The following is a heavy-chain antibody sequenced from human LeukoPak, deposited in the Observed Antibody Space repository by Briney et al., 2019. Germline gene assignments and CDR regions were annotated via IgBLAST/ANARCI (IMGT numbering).Heavy chain of an antibody. Sequence: SETLSLTCAVYGGSFSGYYWSWIRQPPGKGLEWIGEVNHSGSTNYNPSLKSRVTISVDTSKSQFSLKLSSVTAADTAVYYCARAEYYYDSSGYIGKGSKYYFDYWGQGTLVTVSS. CDR3: ARAEYYYDSSGYIGKGSKYYFDY. CDR2: VNHSGST. V-gene: IGHV4-34*01. D-gene: IGHD3-22*01. J-gene: IGHJ4*02. CDR1: GGSFSGYY.